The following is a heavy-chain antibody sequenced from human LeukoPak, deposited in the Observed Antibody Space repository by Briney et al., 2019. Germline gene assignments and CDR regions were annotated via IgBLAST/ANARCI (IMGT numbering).Heavy chain of an antibody. CDR2: IYHSGST. V-gene: IGHV4-59*01. CDR3: ARECGGDCPLDAFDI. J-gene: IGHJ3*02. CDR1: GGSSSSYY. D-gene: IGHD2-21*02. Sequence: NTSETLSRTGTVSGGSSSSYYWSWIRQPLGKGLEGIGYIYHSGSTNYNPSLKSRVTISVDTSKNQSSLKLSSVTAADTAVYYCARECGGDCPLDAFDIWGQGTMATVSS.